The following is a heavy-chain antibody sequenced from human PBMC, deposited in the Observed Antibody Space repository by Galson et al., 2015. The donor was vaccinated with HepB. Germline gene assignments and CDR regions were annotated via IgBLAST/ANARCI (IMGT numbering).Heavy chain of an antibody. V-gene: IGHV1-2*02. Sequence: SVKVSCKASGYSFTGYHTHWVRQAPGQGLEWMGWLNPKSGDTNYAQKFQGRVTMTSDTSISTAYMELSRLRSDDTAVYYCARTLNYYGSESYPWYYFDYWGQGTLVAVSS. CDR3: ARTLNYYGSESYPWYYFDY. CDR1: GYSFTGYH. CDR2: LNPKSGDT. J-gene: IGHJ4*02. D-gene: IGHD3-10*01.